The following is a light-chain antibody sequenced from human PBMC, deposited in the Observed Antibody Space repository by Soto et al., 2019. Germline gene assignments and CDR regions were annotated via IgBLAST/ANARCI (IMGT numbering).Light chain of an antibody. Sequence: QSALTKPASVSGSPGQSITISCAGTGSDIGRYNYVSWYQQHPGKAPKLIIYGVNYRPSGISNRFSGSKSGSTASLTISGLQPEDEADYYCNSYTTSTTYVFGTGTKVTVL. CDR2: GVN. CDR3: NSYTTSTTYV. J-gene: IGLJ1*01. CDR1: GSDIGRYNY. V-gene: IGLV2-14*03.